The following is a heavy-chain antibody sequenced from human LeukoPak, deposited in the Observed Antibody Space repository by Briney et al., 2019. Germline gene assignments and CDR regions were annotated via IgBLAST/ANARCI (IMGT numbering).Heavy chain of an antibody. CDR1: GYTFTSYD. D-gene: IGHD6-13*01. CDR2: MNPNSGNT. J-gene: IGHJ4*02. CDR3: ARGRSSSSWYRPLEEG. V-gene: IGHV1-8*02. Sequence: ASVKVSCKASGYTFTSYDINWVRQATGQGLEWMGWMNPNSGNTGYAQKFQGRVTMTRNTSISTAYMELSSLRSEDTAVYYCARGRSSSSWYRPLEEGWGQGTLVTVSS.